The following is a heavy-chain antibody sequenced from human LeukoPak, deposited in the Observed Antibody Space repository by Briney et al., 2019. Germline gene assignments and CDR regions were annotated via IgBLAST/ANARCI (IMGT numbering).Heavy chain of an antibody. J-gene: IGHJ4*02. CDR1: GYTFTSYG. Sequence: ASVKVSCKASGYTFTSYGISWVRQAPGQGLEWMGWISAYNGNTNYAQKLQGRVTMTTDTSTSTAYMELSSLRSEDTAVYYCASPERYDFWSGNSQPFDYWGQGTLVTVSS. V-gene: IGHV1-18*01. CDR3: ASPERYDFWSGNSQPFDY. D-gene: IGHD3-3*01. CDR2: ISAYNGNT.